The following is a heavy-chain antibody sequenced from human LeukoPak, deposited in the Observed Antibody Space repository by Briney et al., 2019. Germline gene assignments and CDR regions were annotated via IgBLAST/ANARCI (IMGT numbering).Heavy chain of an antibody. J-gene: IGHJ6*02. Sequence: GGSLRLSCAASGFTFSSYAMHWVRQAPGKGLEWVAVISYDGSNKYYADSVKGRFTISRDNSKNTLYLQMNSLRAEDTAVYYCARASGSEQWLVLYYYYYGMDVWGQGTTVTVS. CDR3: ARASGSEQWLVLYYYYYGMDV. D-gene: IGHD6-19*01. CDR1: GFTFSSYA. CDR2: ISYDGSNK. V-gene: IGHV3-30*04.